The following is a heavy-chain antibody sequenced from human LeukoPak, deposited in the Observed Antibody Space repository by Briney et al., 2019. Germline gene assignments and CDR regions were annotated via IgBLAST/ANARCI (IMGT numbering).Heavy chain of an antibody. CDR1: GYTFTSYG. CDR3: ARGLRAVVPAAMYYFDY. J-gene: IGHJ4*02. V-gene: IGHV1-8*03. D-gene: IGHD2-2*01. CDR2: MNPNSGNT. Sequence: GASVKVSCKASGYTFTSYGINWVRQATGQGLEWMGWMNPNSGNTGYAQKFQGRVTITRNTSISTAYTELSSLRSEDTAVYYCARGLRAVVPAAMYYFDYWGQGTLVTVSS.